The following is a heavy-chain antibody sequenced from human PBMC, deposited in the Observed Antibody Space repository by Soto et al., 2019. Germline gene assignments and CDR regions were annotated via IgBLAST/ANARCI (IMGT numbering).Heavy chain of an antibody. CDR2: INPNSGGT. J-gene: IGHJ4*02. Sequence: ASVKVSCKASGYTFTGYYMHWVRQAPGQGLEWMGWINPNSGGTNYAQKFQGRVTMTRDTSISTAYMELSRLGSDDTAVYYCARALPGYSSSWLFDYWGQGTLVTVSS. V-gene: IGHV1-2*02. D-gene: IGHD6-13*01. CDR3: ARALPGYSSSWLFDY. CDR1: GYTFTGYY.